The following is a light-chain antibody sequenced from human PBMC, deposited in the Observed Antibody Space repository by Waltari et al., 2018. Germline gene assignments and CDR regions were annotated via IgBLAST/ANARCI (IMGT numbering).Light chain of an antibody. V-gene: IGLV2-8*01. CDR3: TSYTSSDSWV. CDR2: EVT. CDR1: SSDIGLYNY. Sequence: QSALTQPPSASGSPGQSVAIPCTGTSSDIGLYNYVSWYQQHPGKAPTLMIYEVTKRPSGVPDRFSGSKSGNTASLTVSGLQAEDEADYYCTSYTSSDSWVFGGGTKLTVL. J-gene: IGLJ3*02.